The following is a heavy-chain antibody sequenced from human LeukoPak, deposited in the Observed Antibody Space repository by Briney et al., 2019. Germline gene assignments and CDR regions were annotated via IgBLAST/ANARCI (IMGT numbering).Heavy chain of an antibody. D-gene: IGHD3-10*01. CDR1: GGTFSSYA. J-gene: IGHJ5*02. CDR2: IIPIFGTA. CDR3: ARDKGQYGSGTRGFTWFDP. Sequence: SVKVSCKASGGTFSSYAISWVRQAPGQGLEWMGGIIPIFGTANYAQKFQGRVTITADKSTSTAYMELSSLRSEDTAVYYCARDKGQYGSGTRGFTWFDPWGQGTLVTVSS. V-gene: IGHV1-69*06.